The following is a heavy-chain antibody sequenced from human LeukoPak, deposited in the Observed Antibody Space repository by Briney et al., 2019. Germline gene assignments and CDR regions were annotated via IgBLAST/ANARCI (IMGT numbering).Heavy chain of an antibody. V-gene: IGHV3-21*06. Sequence: GGSLRLSCAASGFTFSTYSMNWVRQAPGKGLEWVSSISSSSSYIYYADSVKGRFTISRDNSKNSLYLQMDSLRAEDTAVYYCAKVRWGSDNALDSWGQGTLVTGSS. CDR2: ISSSSSYI. CDR1: GFTFSTYS. J-gene: IGHJ4*02. D-gene: IGHD3-16*01. CDR3: AKVRWGSDNALDS.